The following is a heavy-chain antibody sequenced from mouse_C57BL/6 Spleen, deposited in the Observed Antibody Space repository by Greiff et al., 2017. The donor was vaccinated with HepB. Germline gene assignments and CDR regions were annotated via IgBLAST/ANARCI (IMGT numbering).Heavy chain of an antibody. J-gene: IGHJ4*01. CDR1: GYTFTSYW. Sequence: QVQLQQSGAELVKPGASVKLSCKASGYTFTSYWMQWVKQRPGQGLEWIGEIDPSDSYTNYNQKFKGKATLTVDTSSSTAYMQLSSLTSEDSAVYYCARFPLITTVVATGYYAMDYWGQGTSVTVSS. CDR3: ARFPLITTVVATGYYAMDY. CDR2: IDPSDSYT. D-gene: IGHD1-1*01. V-gene: IGHV1-50*01.